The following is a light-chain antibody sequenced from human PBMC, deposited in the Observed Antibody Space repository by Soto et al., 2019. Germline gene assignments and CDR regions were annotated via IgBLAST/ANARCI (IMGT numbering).Light chain of an antibody. Sequence: DIQMTQSPSTLSASIGDRVTITCRASESIRTWLAWYQHKPGKAPKFLIYDASSLESGVPSRFSGSGSGTEFTLTINSLQPEDFATYYCQQAASFPITFGQGTRLEIK. CDR2: DAS. V-gene: IGKV1-5*01. J-gene: IGKJ5*01. CDR3: QQAASFPIT. CDR1: ESIRTW.